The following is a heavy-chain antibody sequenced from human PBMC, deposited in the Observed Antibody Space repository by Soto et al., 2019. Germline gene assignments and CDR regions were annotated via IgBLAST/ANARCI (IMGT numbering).Heavy chain of an antibody. J-gene: IGHJ3*02. CDR3: ARALLGVEKTAAFDI. Sequence: QVQLVQSGAEVKKPGSSVKVSCKASGGTFSSYTISWVRQAPGQGLEWMGRIIPILGIANYAQKFQGRVTITADKSTSTAYMELSSLRSEDTAVDYCARALLGVEKTAAFDIWGQGTMVTVSS. CDR1: GGTFSSYT. D-gene: IGHD3-10*01. CDR2: IIPILGIA. V-gene: IGHV1-69*02.